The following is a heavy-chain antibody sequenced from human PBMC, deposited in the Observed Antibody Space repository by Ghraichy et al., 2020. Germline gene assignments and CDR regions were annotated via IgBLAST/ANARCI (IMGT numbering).Heavy chain of an antibody. V-gene: IGHV1-18*04. CDR1: GYTFTSYG. D-gene: IGHD1-26*01. CDR2: ISAYNGNT. CDR3: ARDDWELLGVGFFDY. Sequence: ASVKVSCKASGYTFTSYGISWVRQAPGQGLEWMGWISAYNGNTNYAQKLQGRVTMTTDTSTSTAYMELRSLRSDDTAVYYCARDDWELLGVGFFDYWGQGTLVTVSS. J-gene: IGHJ4*02.